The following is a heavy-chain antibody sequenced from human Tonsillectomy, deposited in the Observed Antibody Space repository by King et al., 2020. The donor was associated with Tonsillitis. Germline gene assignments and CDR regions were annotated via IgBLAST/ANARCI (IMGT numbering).Heavy chain of an antibody. CDR2: TYSGGNS. Sequence: VQLVESGGGLVQPGGSLRLSCAASEFTVSSTYMSWVRQAPGKGLESVSITYSGGNSYYADSVKGRFTISRDNSKNTLYLQMKSLRAEDTAVYYCSSKRPTTMIVVQGNSFDLWGQGTMVTVSS. CDR3: SSKRPTTMIVVQGNSFDL. CDR1: EFTVSSTY. V-gene: IGHV3-66*01. J-gene: IGHJ3*01. D-gene: IGHD3-22*01.